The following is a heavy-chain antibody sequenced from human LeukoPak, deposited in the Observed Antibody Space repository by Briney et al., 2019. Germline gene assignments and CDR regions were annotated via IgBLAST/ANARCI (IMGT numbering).Heavy chain of an antibody. CDR3: ARDYRTNWFDP. CDR2: IYYSGST. V-gene: IGHV4-61*08. D-gene: IGHD1/OR15-1a*01. CDR1: GGSISSGGYY. J-gene: IGHJ5*02. Sequence: SETLSLTCTVSGGSISSGGYYWSWLRQHPGKGLEWIGYIYYSGSTNYNPSLKSRVTISVDTSKNQFSLKLSSVTAADTAVYYCARDYRTNWFDPWGQGTLVTVSS.